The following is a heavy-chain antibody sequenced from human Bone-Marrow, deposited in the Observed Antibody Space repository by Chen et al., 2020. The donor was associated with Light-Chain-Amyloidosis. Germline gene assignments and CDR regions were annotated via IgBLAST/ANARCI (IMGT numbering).Heavy chain of an antibody. CDR1: GYTFTSYA. CDR2: INTNTGNP. Sequence: QVQLVQSGSELKKPGASVKVSCKASGYTFTSYAMNWVRQAPGQGLEWRGWINTNTGNPTYAQGFTGRFVFSLDTSVSTAYLQISSLKAEDTAVYYCAVVRPPAQWLDTGGYYMDVWGKGTTVTVSS. J-gene: IGHJ6*03. CDR3: AVVRPPAQWLDTGGYYMDV. D-gene: IGHD6-19*01. V-gene: IGHV7-4-1*02.